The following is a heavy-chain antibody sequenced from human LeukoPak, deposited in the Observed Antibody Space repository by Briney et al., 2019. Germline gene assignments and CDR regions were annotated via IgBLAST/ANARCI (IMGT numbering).Heavy chain of an antibody. J-gene: IGHJ6*02. Sequence: GRSLRLSCAASGFTFSSYAMHWVRQAPGKGLEWVAVISYDGSNKYYADSVKGRFTISRDNSKNTLYQQMNSLRAEDTAVYYCARSLSDYYYYGMDVWGQGTTVTVSS. D-gene: IGHD3-16*02. CDR1: GFTFSSYA. CDR2: ISYDGSNK. V-gene: IGHV3-30-3*01. CDR3: ARSLSDYYYYGMDV.